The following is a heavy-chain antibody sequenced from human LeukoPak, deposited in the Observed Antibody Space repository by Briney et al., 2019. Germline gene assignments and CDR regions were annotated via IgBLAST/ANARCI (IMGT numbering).Heavy chain of an antibody. V-gene: IGHV3-49*04. D-gene: IGHD6-13*01. CDR1: GFTFGDYA. Sequence: GRSLRLSCTASGFTFGDYAVSWVRRAPGRGLEWVGLIRRRAFGETADYAASVKGRFTISRDDSKSIAYLQMNSLKIEDTAVYYCTREGAAAAYGMDVWGQGTTVTVSS. J-gene: IGHJ6*02. CDR3: TREGAAAAYGMDV. CDR2: IRRRAFGETA.